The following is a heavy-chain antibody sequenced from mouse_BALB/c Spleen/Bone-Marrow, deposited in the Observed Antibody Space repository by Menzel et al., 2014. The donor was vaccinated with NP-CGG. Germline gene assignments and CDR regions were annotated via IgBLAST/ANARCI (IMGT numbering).Heavy chain of an antibody. CDR3: SRLSHYSCFAY. J-gene: IGHJ3*01. CDR2: INPDSNTI. Sequence: DVQLVESGGGLVQPGGSLKLSCAASGFDFSSYWMSWVRQAPGKGLEWIGEINPDSNTINYTPSLKDKFIISRDNAKNXLYLQMNKVRSKYTALYYCSRLSHYSCFAYWGQGTLLTVSS. D-gene: IGHD2-5*01. CDR1: GFDFSSYW. V-gene: IGHV4-1*02.